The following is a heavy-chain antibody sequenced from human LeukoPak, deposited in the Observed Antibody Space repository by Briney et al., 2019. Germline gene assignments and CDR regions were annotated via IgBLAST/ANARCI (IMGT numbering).Heavy chain of an antibody. CDR2: IIPIFGAA. J-gene: IGHJ4*02. CDR3: ARLAHCSGGSCYPVLDY. Sequence: SVKVSCKASGGTFSSYAISWVRQAPGQGLEWMGGIIPIFGAANYAQKFQGRVTITTDESTSTAYMELSSLRSEDTAVYYCARLAHCSGGSCYPVLDYWGQGTLVTVSS. D-gene: IGHD2-15*01. V-gene: IGHV1-69*05. CDR1: GGTFSSYA.